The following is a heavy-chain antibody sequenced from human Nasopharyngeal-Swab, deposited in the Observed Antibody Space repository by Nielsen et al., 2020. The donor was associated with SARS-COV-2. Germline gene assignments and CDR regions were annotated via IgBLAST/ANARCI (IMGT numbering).Heavy chain of an antibody. J-gene: IGHJ4*02. CDR3: AKGSGGTGVVFMIVVVTPPFDY. CDR2: ISGSGGST. D-gene: IGHD3-22*01. V-gene: IGHV3-23*01. Sequence: GGSLRLSCAASGFTFSSYAMSWVRQAPGKGLEWVSAISGSGGSTYYADSVKGRFTISRDNSKNTLYLQMNSLRAEDTAVYYCAKGSGGTGVVFMIVVVTPPFDYWGQGTLVTVSS. CDR1: GFTFSSYA.